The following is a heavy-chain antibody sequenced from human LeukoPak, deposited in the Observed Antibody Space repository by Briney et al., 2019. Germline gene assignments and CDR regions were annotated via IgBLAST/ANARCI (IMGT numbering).Heavy chain of an antibody. CDR1: GYTFTSYG. CDR2: ISAYNDNT. J-gene: IGHJ4*02. D-gene: IGHD1-7*01. Sequence: GASVKVSCKASGYTFTSYGISWVRQAPGQGLEWMGWISAYNDNTNYAQKLQGRVTMTTDTSTSTAYMELRSLRSDDTAVYYCARDPGWPELRPLDYWGQGTLVTVSS. CDR3: ARDPGWPELRPLDY. V-gene: IGHV1-18*01.